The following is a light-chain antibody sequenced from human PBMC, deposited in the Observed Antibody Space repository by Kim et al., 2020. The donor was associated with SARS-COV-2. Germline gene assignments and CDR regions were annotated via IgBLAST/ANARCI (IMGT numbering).Light chain of an antibody. V-gene: IGLV2-14*04. J-gene: IGLJ1*01. CDR2: DVS. CDR1: SRDVGGYNH. Sequence: TISCTETSRDVGGYNHVSCYQQHPGKPPKLMIYDVSRWPSGVSNRFSGSKSGNTASLTISWLQAEDEADYYCSSLTSSITYVFGTGTKVTVL. CDR3: SSLTSSITYV.